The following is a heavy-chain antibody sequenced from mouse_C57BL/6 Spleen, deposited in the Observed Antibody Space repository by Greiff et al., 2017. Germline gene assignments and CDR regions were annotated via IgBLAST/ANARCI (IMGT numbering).Heavy chain of an antibody. CDR2: IYPGNGDT. D-gene: IGHD2-4*01. CDR1: GYAFSSSW. J-gene: IGHJ4*01. CDR3: ARYYDGAMDY. Sequence: VQRVESGPELVKPGASVQISCKASGYAFSSSWLNWVKQRPGRGLRWIGRIYPGNGDTNYNGKFKGKATLTADKSSSTAYMQLSRLTSEDSAVYFCARYYDGAMDYWGQGASVTVSS. V-gene: IGHV1-82*01.